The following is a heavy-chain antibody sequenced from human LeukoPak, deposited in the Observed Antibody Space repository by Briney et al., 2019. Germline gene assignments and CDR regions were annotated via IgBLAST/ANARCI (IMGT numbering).Heavy chain of an antibody. D-gene: IGHD3-10*01. CDR2: IRRKAYGCTT. CDR3: TRELYGSGSSDGMDV. V-gene: IGHV3-49*04. Sequence: PGRSLRLSCTASGFTFGDYAMSWVRQAPGKGLEWVGFIRRKAYGCTTEYAASVKGRFTISRDDSKSIAYLQMNSLKTEVTAVYYCTRELYGSGSSDGMDVWGKGTTVTVSS. CDR1: GFTFGDYA. J-gene: IGHJ6*04.